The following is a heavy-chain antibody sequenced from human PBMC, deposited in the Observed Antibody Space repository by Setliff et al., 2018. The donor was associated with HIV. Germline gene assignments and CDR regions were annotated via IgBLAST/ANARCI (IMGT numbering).Heavy chain of an antibody. Sequence: GESLKISCKGSGYGFSNYWLAWVRRTPGKGLEWMGIIYPGDSDTRYSPSFQGQVTFSADKSINTAYLQWGSLKASDTGIYFCARQTSRYITLSPPDYWGQGTLVTVSS. CDR1: GYGFSNYW. D-gene: IGHD3-9*01. V-gene: IGHV5-51*01. J-gene: IGHJ4*02. CDR3: ARQTSRYITLSPPDY. CDR2: IYPGDSDT.